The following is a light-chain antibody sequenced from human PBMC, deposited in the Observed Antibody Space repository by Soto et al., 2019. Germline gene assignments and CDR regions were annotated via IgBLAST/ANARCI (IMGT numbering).Light chain of an antibody. J-gene: IGLJ1*01. CDR1: SGHSSYA. Sequence: QPVLTQSPSASASLGASVKLTCTLSSGHSSYAIAWHQQQPEKGPRYLLKLNSDGSHSKGDGIPDRLSGSSSGAERYLTISSLQSEDEADYYFQTWGTGIRVFGTGTKLTVL. V-gene: IGLV4-69*01. CDR3: QTWGTGIRV. CDR2: LNSDGSH.